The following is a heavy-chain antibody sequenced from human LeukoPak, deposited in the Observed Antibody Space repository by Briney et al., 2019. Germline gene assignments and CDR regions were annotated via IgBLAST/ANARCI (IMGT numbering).Heavy chain of an antibody. Sequence: GGSLRLSCAASGFTFTTYWMSWVRQLPGKGLEWVANINQDGTEKYYVDSVKGRFTISRDNAKNSLYLQMNSLRAEDTAVYYCARGSGGDAFDIWGQGTMVTVSS. J-gene: IGHJ3*02. V-gene: IGHV3-7*01. CDR2: INQDGTEK. CDR3: ARGSGGDAFDI. CDR1: GFTFTTYW. D-gene: IGHD6-25*01.